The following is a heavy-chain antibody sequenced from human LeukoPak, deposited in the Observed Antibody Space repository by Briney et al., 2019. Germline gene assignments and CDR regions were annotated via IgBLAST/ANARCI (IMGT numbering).Heavy chain of an antibody. CDR1: GFTFSSYE. J-gene: IGHJ4*02. CDR3: ARGIGLERRYFQFDY. V-gene: IGHV3-48*03. CDR2: IDFGGRII. Sequence: PGGSLRLSCVASGFTFSSYEMNWVRQVPGKALEWVSYIDFGGRIINYADHVEGRFTISRDNAKNSVYLRMNSLRAEDTAVYYCARGIGLERRYFQFDYWGQGILVTVSS. D-gene: IGHD1-1*01.